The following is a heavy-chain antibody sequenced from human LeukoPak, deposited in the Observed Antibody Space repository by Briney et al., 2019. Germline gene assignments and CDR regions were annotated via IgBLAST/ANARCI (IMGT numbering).Heavy chain of an antibody. CDR3: ARAYYDILTGYLGGDWFDP. D-gene: IGHD3-9*01. V-gene: IGHV6-1*01. J-gene: IGHJ5*02. CDR2: TYYRSKWYN. CDR1: GDSVSSNSAA. Sequence: SQTLSLTCAISGDSVSSNSAAWNWIRQSPSRGLEWLVRTYYRSKWYNDYAVSVKSRVIISPDTSKNQFSLQLNSVTPEDTAVYYCARAYYDILTGYLGGDWFDPWGQGTLVTVSS.